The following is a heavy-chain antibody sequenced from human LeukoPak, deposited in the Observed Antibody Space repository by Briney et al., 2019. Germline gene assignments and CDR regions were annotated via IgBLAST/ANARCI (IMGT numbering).Heavy chain of an antibody. Sequence: SVKVSCKASGGTFSSYAISWVRQAPGQGLEWMGGIIPIFGTANYAQKFQGRVTITADESTSTAYMELSSLRSEDTAVYYCATDVAGIGPYNWFDPWGQGTLVTVSS. CDR3: ATDVAGIGPYNWFDP. CDR1: GGTFSSYA. D-gene: IGHD2-15*01. J-gene: IGHJ5*02. V-gene: IGHV1-69*01. CDR2: IIPIFGTA.